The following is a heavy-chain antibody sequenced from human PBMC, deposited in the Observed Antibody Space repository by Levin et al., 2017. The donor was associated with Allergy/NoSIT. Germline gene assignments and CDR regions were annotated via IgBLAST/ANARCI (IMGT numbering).Heavy chain of an antibody. V-gene: IGHV3-30*18. CDR1: GFTFSSYG. CDR2: ISYDGSNK. D-gene: IGHD5-24*01. CDR3: AKDGSRDGYNYLDP. Sequence: GESLKISCAASGFTFSSYGMHWVRQAPGKGLEWVAVISYDGSNKYYADSVKGRFTISRDNSKNTLYLQMNSLRAEDTAVYYCAKDGSRDGYNYLDPWGQGTLVTVSS. J-gene: IGHJ5*02.